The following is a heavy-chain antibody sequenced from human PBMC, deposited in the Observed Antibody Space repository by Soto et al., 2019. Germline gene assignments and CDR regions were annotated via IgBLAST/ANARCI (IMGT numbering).Heavy chain of an antibody. CDR2: IYYSGST. V-gene: IGHV4-39*01. J-gene: IGHJ6*02. CDR3: ARSLTAVERMDV. D-gene: IGHD4-17*01. Sequence: SSETLSLTCTLSGGSISSSSYYWGWIRQPPGKGLEWIGSIYYSGSTYYNPSLKSRVTISVDTSKNQFSLKLSSVTAADTAVYYWARSLTAVERMDVWGQGTRVTVSS. CDR1: GGSISSSSYY.